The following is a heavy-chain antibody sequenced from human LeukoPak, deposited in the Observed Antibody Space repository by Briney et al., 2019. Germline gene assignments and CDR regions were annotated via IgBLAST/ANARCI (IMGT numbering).Heavy chain of an antibody. V-gene: IGHV1-18*04. D-gene: IGHD2/OR15-2a*01. CDR2: ISAYNGDT. J-gene: IGHJ4*02. CDR3: ARGTHLYAYYSTFFDY. CDR1: GYTFPNYG. Sequence: ASVDVSCKASGYTFPNYGISWVRQAPGQGLEWMGWISAYNGDTNFAQKFQGRLSMTRDTSTKTASMELRSLRSDDTAVYYCARGTHLYAYYSTFFDYWRQATMVTDSS.